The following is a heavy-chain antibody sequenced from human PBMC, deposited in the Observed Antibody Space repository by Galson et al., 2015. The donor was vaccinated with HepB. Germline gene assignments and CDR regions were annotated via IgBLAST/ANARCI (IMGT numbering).Heavy chain of an antibody. CDR1: GFTFSSYS. V-gene: IGHV3-21*01. CDR3: ARDWWELLPGDYYYMDV. D-gene: IGHD1-26*01. Sequence: SLRLSCAASGFTFSSYSMNWVRQAPGKGLEWVSSISSSSSYIYYADSVKGRFTISRDNAKNSLYLQMNSLRAEDTAVYYCARDWWELLPGDYYYMDVWGKGTTVTVSS. CDR2: ISSSSSYI. J-gene: IGHJ6*03.